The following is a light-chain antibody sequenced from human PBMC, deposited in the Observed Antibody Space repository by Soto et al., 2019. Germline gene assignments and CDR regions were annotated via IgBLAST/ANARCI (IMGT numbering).Light chain of an antibody. CDR3: HQHNNWWT. Sequence: EVVMTQSPATLSVSPGERVTLSCRSSQSVADNLAWFQQKPGQGPRLLIYGASTRATGIPARFSGSGSETDFTLTVSSLRSEDSAVYYCHQHNNWWTFGQGTKVDI. V-gene: IGKV3-15*01. J-gene: IGKJ1*01. CDR1: QSVADN. CDR2: GAS.